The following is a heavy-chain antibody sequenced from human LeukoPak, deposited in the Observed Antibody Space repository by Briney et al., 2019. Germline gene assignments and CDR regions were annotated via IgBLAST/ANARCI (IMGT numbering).Heavy chain of an antibody. CDR1: GFTLSSYS. Sequence: GGSLRLSCGASGFTLSSYSMNWVLQAPGKGLEWVSFISDISSTIYYADSVKGRFTISRDNAKNSLYLQMNSLRDEDTAVYYCARGGTSLIWFDPWGQGTLVTVSS. D-gene: IGHD3-16*01. V-gene: IGHV3-48*02. J-gene: IGHJ5*02. CDR2: ISDISSTI. CDR3: ARGGTSLIWFDP.